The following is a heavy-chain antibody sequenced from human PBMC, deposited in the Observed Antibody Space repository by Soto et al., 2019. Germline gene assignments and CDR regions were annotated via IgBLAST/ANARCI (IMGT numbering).Heavy chain of an antibody. J-gene: IGHJ6*02. CDR1: GYNFTSYD. Sequence: QVQLVQSGAEVKKPGASVKVSCKASGYNFTSYDINWVRQGTGQGREWMGWMNPNSGNTGYAQKFQGRDTMARNPSISPGYMELSILRSEDTAGYYCTREGVRGMDFWGQGTTVTVS. V-gene: IGHV1-8*01. CDR3: TREGVRGMDF. CDR2: MNPNSGNT. D-gene: IGHD3-16*01.